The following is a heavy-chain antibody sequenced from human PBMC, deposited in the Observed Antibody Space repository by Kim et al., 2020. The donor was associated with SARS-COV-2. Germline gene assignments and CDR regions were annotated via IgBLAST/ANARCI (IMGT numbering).Heavy chain of an antibody. CDR3: ARDLSSEDYPDAFDI. D-gene: IGHD3-10*01. J-gene: IGHJ3*02. CDR2: IDNSGNII. Sequence: GGSLRLSCAASGLMFNFYEMNWVRQAPGKGLEWVSYIDNSGNIIYYADSVKGRFTVSRDNAKNSLYLQMNTLRAEDTAVYYCARDLSSEDYPDAFDIWGHGTMVTVSS. CDR1: GLMFNFYE. V-gene: IGHV3-48*03.